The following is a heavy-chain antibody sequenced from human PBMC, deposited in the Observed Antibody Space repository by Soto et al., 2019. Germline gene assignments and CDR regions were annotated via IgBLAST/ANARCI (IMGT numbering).Heavy chain of an antibody. CDR3: TTIGETGSARYFDH. CDR1: GFTFRNAW. J-gene: IGHJ4*02. V-gene: IGHV3-15*01. Sequence: GGSLRLSCVASGFTFRNAWMSWVRQAPGKGLEWVGLIKSKVDGGTTDFAAPVKGRFSISRDDLKNTLYLQMNSLKHEETAVYYCTTIGETGSARYFDHWGQGALVTVSS. D-gene: IGHD6-25*01. CDR2: IKSKVDGGTT.